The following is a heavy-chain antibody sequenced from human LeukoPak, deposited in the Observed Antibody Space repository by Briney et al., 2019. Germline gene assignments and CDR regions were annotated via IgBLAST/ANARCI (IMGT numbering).Heavy chain of an antibody. CDR1: GFTFDDYA. J-gene: IGHJ2*01. Sequence: GGSLRLSCAASGFTFDDYAMHWLRQAPGKGLEWVSGISWNSGGVLYADSVKGRFSISRDNAKNSLYLQLTSLRTDDTALYYCARDRGEFSMVPYFDLWGRGTLVTVSS. CDR2: ISWNSGGV. D-gene: IGHD2-8*01. CDR3: ARDRGEFSMVPYFDL. V-gene: IGHV3-9*01.